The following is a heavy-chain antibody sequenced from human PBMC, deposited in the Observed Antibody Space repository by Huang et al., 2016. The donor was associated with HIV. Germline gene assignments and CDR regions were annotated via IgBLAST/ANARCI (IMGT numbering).Heavy chain of an antibody. V-gene: IGHV4-34*01. CDR1: GGSFSGYY. CDR3: ARERMMSWLDDHDAFDI. CDR2: INHSGST. J-gene: IGHJ3*02. D-gene: IGHD1-1*01. Sequence: QVQLQQWDAGLLKPSETLSLTCAVYGGSFSGYYWSWVRQSPGKGLEWIGEINHSGSTNSNPSRKSRLTRAGDTAKNQFSLKLSSVTAADMAVYYCARERMMSWLDDHDAFDIWGQGTMVTVSS.